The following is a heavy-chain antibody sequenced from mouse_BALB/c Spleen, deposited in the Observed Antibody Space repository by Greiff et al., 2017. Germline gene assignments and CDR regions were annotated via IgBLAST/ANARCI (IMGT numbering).Heavy chain of an antibody. J-gene: IGHJ4*01. CDR2: ISSGGSYT. CDR1: GFTFSSYA. CDR3: AREKAYYGNHYYAMDY. D-gene: IGHD2-10*01. Sequence: EVQRVESGGGLVKPGGSLKLSCAASGFTFSSYAMSWVRQSPEKRLEWVAEISSGGSYTYYPDTVTGRFTISRDNAKNTLYLEMSSLRSEDTAMYYCAREKAYYGNHYYAMDYWGQGTSVTVSS. V-gene: IGHV5-9-4*01.